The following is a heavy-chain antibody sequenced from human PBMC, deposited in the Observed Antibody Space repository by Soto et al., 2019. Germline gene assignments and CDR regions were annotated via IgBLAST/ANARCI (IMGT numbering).Heavy chain of an antibody. D-gene: IGHD3-10*01. CDR1: GFTFSGHS. CDR3: ARDGGASTPDFDS. CDR2: MTASGVTM. J-gene: IGHJ4*02. V-gene: IGHV3-48*04. Sequence: GGSLRLSCAASGFTFSGHSLNWIRQAPGKGLEWIAYMTASGVTMYADSVKGRFTISRDNAKNSLYLQMDSLRVEDTAVYYCARDGGASTPDFDSWGQGTLVTVSS.